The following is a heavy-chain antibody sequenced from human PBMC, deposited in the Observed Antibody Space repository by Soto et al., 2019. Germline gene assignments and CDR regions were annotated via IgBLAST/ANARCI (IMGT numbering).Heavy chain of an antibody. J-gene: IGHJ5*02. CDR1: GGSISSGGYY. D-gene: IGHD6-25*01. Sequence: QVQLQESGPGLVKPTQTLSLTCTVSGGSISSGGYYWSWIRQHPGKGLEWIGYIYHSGSTYYNPSLKSRVTXSXEXXTTQFSLKLSSVTAADTAVYYCAREAAGILNWFDPWGQGTLVTVSS. CDR2: IYHSGST. V-gene: IGHV4-31*03. CDR3: AREAAGILNWFDP.